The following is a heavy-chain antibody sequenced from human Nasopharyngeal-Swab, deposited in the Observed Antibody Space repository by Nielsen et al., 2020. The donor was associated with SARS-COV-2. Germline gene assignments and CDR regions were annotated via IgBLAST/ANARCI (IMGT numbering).Heavy chain of an antibody. V-gene: IGHV4-39*07. J-gene: IGHJ5*02. CDR3: ARYRSSNGWPQGNWFDP. D-gene: IGHD6-19*01. CDR2: IYYSGTT. Sequence: WIRQPPGKGLQWIGNIYYSGTTNYNPSLKSRVTILLDMSKNQFSLKLNSVTAADTAVYYCARYRSSNGWPQGNWFDPWGQGTLVTVSS.